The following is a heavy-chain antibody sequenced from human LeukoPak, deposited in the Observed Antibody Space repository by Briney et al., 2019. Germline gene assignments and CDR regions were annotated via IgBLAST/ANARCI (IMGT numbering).Heavy chain of an antibody. V-gene: IGHV3-23*01. CDR1: GFTFSTNA. Sequence: GGSLRLSCAASGFTFSTNAMAWVRQAPGKGLEWVSAIRGSGNDTYYADSAKGRITISRDNSTNTLSLQMNSLRAEDTAVYYCARRGTLFGKFNFDDWGQGTLVTVSS. CDR2: IRGSGNDT. CDR3: ARRGTLFGKFNFDD. J-gene: IGHJ4*02. D-gene: IGHD3-10*02.